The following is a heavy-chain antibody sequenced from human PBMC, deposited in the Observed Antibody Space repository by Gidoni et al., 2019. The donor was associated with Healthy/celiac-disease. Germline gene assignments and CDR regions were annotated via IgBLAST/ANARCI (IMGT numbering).Heavy chain of an antibody. CDR1: GGSISSSSYY. D-gene: IGHD2-21*01. V-gene: IGHV4-39*01. J-gene: IGHJ3*02. Sequence: QLQLQESGPGLVKPSETLSLPCPVSGGSISSSSYYWGWIRQPPGKGLEWIGSIYYSGSTYYNPSLKSRVTISVDTSKNQFSLKLSSVTAADTAVYYCATRLNCGGDCYAFDIWGQGTMVTVSS. CDR2: IYYSGST. CDR3: ATRLNCGGDCYAFDI.